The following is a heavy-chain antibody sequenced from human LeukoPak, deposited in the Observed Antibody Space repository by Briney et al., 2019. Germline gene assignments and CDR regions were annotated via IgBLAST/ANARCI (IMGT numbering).Heavy chain of an antibody. V-gene: IGHV3-21*01. J-gene: IGHJ4*02. Sequence: GGSLRLSCAASGFTFSSYSMNWVRQAPGKGLDWVSSISSSSSYIYYGDSVKGRFTISRDNAKNSLYLQMNSLRAEDTAVYYCARDGFEVGSYGYDVDYWGQGTLVTVSS. CDR1: GFTFSSYS. CDR2: ISSSSSYI. D-gene: IGHD5-18*01. CDR3: ARDGFEVGSYGYDVDY.